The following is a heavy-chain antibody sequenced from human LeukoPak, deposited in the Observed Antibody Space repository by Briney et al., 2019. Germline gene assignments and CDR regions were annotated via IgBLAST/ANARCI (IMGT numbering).Heavy chain of an antibody. D-gene: IGHD4-17*01. V-gene: IGHV4-39*01. Sequence: TSETPSLTCTVSGGSISSSSYYWGWIRQPPGKGLEWIGSIYYSGSTYYNPSLKSRVTISVDTSKNQFSLKLSSVTAADTAVYYCARQRGDYVLDYFDYWGQGTLVTVSS. J-gene: IGHJ4*02. CDR2: IYYSGST. CDR1: GGSISSSSYY. CDR3: ARQRGDYVLDYFDY.